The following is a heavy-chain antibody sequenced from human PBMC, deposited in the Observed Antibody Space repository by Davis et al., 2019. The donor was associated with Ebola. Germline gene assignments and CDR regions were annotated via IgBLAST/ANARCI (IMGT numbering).Heavy chain of an antibody. J-gene: IGHJ4*02. CDR1: GYTFTNYD. CDR3: NAGIVVVVAATPFDY. Sequence: AASVKVSCKASGYTFTNYDINWVRQAAGQGLEWMGWMNPNTGDTGNAQRFQGRVTMTRNTSISTAYMELGSLRSEDTAVYYCNAGIVVVVAATPFDYWGQGTLVTVSS. CDR2: MNPNTGDT. V-gene: IGHV1-8*01. D-gene: IGHD2-15*01.